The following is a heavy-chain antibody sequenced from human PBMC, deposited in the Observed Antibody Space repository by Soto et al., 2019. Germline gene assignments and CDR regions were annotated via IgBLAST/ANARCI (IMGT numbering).Heavy chain of an antibody. CDR3: ARVGYYYDSSGYYSGLRYYGMDV. CDR2: INPNSGGT. CDR1: GYTFTGYY. D-gene: IGHD3-22*01. J-gene: IGHJ6*02. V-gene: IGHV1-2*04. Sequence: QVQLVQSGAEVKKPGASVKVSCKASGYTFTGYYMHWVRQAPGQGLEWMGWINPNSGGTNYAQKFQGWVTMTRDTSISTAYMELSRLRSDDTAVYYCARVGYYYDSSGYYSGLRYYGMDVWGQGTTVTVSS.